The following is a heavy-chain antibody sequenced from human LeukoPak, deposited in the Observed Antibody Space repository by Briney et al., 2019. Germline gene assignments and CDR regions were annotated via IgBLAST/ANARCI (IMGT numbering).Heavy chain of an antibody. CDR3: AKPQHIVFVGDAFDI. D-gene: IGHD2-15*01. CDR1: GHTLTKLS. J-gene: IGHJ3*02. V-gene: IGHV1-24*01. Sequence: ASVKVSCKVSGHTLTKLSIQWARQAPGKGLEWMGGFDPEDGEAIYAQNFQGRVTMTEDTSTDTAYMELRSLRSDDTAVYYCAKPQHIVFVGDAFDIWGQGTMVTVSS. CDR2: FDPEDGEA.